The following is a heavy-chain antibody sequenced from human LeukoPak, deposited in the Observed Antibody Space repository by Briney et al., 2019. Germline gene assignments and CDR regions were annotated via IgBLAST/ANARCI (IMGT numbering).Heavy chain of an antibody. V-gene: IGHV3-7*01. J-gene: IGHJ6*02. CDR3: AREGTSGLINKNYYYYGMDV. Sequence: GGSLRLSCAVSGITFSSYWMSWVRQAPGKGLEWVANIRPDGSEKYYVDSVKGRFTISRDNAKNSLYLEMNSLRAEDTAVYYCAREGTSGLINKNYYYYGMDVWGQGTTVTVSS. D-gene: IGHD6-25*01. CDR2: IRPDGSEK. CDR1: GITFSSYW.